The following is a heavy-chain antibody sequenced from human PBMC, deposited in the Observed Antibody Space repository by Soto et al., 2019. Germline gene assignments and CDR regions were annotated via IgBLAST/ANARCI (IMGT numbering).Heavy chain of an antibody. CDR1: GGTFSSYA. D-gene: IGHD3-3*01. J-gene: IGHJ6*02. Sequence: ASVKVSCKASGGTFSSYAISWVRQAPGQGLEWMGGIIPIFGTANYAQKFQGRVTITADESTSTAYMELSSLRSEDTAVYYCARDAFGVVIPYYGMDVWGQGTTVTVSS. CDR2: IIPIFGTA. CDR3: ARDAFGVVIPYYGMDV. V-gene: IGHV1-69*13.